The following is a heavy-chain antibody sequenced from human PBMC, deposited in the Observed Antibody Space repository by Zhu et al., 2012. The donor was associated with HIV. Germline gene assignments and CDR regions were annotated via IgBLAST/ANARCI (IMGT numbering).Heavy chain of an antibody. CDR3: ARRXTFAFVYYFDS. J-gene: IGHJ4*02. Sequence: QVQLQESGPGLVKPSETLSLTCSVSGGSISSTNSYWGWIRQPPGKGLEWIGEYLLWWELLLQPVPQESSRHIRTHVKEPILPGTEFCDRRRHRCLLCARRXTFAFVYYFDSWGQG. V-gene: IGHV4-39*01. D-gene: IGHD2-21*01. CDR1: GGSISSTNSY. CDR2: LLWWEL.